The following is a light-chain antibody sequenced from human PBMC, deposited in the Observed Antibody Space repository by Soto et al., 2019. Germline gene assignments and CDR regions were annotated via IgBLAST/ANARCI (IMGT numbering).Light chain of an antibody. J-gene: IGKJ1*01. CDR2: GAS. Sequence: EIVLTQSPGTLSLSPGERATLSCRASQSVSSSFLAWYQQKPGQAPRLLIYGASSRATGMPDRFSGSGSGTDFTLTISRLEPEDFAVYYCQQYGSSPWTFGQGTKVDI. CDR1: QSVSSSF. V-gene: IGKV3-20*01. CDR3: QQYGSSPWT.